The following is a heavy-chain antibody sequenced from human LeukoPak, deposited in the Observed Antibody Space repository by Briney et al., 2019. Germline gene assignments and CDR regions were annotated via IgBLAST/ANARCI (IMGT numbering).Heavy chain of an antibody. CDR1: GGSISSYF. CDR3: ARVKGLWSGYYIDY. CDR2: IYYSGST. V-gene: IGHV4-59*01. J-gene: IGHJ4*02. D-gene: IGHD3-3*01. Sequence: SETLSLTCTVPGGSISSYFYIWVRQPPGKGLEWIGYIYYSGSTNYNPSLKSRVTISVDTSKNQFSLKLSSVTAADTAVYYCARVKGLWSGYYIDYWGQGTLVTVSS.